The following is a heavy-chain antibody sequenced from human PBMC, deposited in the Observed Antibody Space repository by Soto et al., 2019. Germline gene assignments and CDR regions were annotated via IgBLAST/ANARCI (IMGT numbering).Heavy chain of an antibody. CDR1: GFTFSSYA. CDR3: AKGSYYDFWSGLFPRHYFDY. V-gene: IGHV3-23*01. J-gene: IGHJ4*02. D-gene: IGHD3-3*01. Sequence: GSLRLSCAASGFTFSSYAMSWVRQAPGKGLEWVSAISGGGGSTYYADSVKGRFTISRDNSKNTLYLQMNSLRAEDTAVYYCAKGSYYDFWSGLFPRHYFDYWGQGTLVTVSS. CDR2: ISGGGGST.